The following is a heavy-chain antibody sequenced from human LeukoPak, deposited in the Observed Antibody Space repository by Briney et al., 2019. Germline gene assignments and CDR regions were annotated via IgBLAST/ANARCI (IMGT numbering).Heavy chain of an antibody. Sequence: GASVKVSCKASGGTFSSYAISWVRQAPGQGLEWMGRIIPILGVANYAQKFQGRVTITADKSTSTAYMELSSLRSEDTAVYYCATRTGIAAAVDYWGQGTLVTVSS. J-gene: IGHJ4*02. D-gene: IGHD6-13*01. V-gene: IGHV1-69*04. CDR1: GGTFSSYA. CDR2: IIPILGVA. CDR3: ATRTGIAAAVDY.